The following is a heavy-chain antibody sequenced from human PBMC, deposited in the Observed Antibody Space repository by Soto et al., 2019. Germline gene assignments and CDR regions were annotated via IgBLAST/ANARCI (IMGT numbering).Heavy chain of an antibody. CDR3: ARGGSLYWYFDL. CDR2: INAGNGNT. J-gene: IGHJ2*01. Sequence: ASVKVSCKASGYTFTNYAMHWVRQAPGQRLEWMGWINAGNGNTKYSQKFQGRVTITSDTSASTAYMELSSLRSEDMAVYYCARGGSLYWYFDLWGRGTLVTVSS. D-gene: IGHD1-26*01. CDR1: GYTFTNYA. V-gene: IGHV1-3*01.